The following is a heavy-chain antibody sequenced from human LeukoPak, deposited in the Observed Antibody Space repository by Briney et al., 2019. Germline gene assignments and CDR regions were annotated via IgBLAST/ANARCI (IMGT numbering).Heavy chain of an antibody. CDR2: IKQDGSEK. Sequence: GGSLRLSCAASGFTFSSYWMSWVRQAPGKGLEWVANIKQDGSEKYYVDSVKGRLTISRDNAKNSLYLQVNSLRAEDTAVYYCARGKVSTYFDYWGQGTLVTVSS. D-gene: IGHD5/OR15-5a*01. CDR3: ARGKVSTYFDY. J-gene: IGHJ4*02. CDR1: GFTFSSYW. V-gene: IGHV3-7*01.